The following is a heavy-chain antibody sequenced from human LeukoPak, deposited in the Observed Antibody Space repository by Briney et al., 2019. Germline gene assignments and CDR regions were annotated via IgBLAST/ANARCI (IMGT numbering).Heavy chain of an antibody. CDR1: GGSISSSSYY. Sequence: PSETLSLTCTVSGGSISSSSYYWGWIRQPPGKGLEWIGSIYYSGSTYYNPSLKSRVTISVDTSKNQFSLKLSSVTAADTAVYYCARSGWRDAFDIWGQRKMVTVSS. J-gene: IGHJ3*02. CDR3: ARSGWRDAFDI. D-gene: IGHD6-19*01. CDR2: IYYSGST. V-gene: IGHV4-39*01.